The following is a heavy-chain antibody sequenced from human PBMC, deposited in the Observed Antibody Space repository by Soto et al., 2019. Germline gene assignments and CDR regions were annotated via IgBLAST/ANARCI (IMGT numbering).Heavy chain of an antibody. Sequence: GVSVEVSCQASGYTFPSYYMHWVRQDPVQVLEWMGWISGYNGDTNYAQKVQGRVTMTTDTSTSTGYMELRSLRSDDTAVYYCARGSAHDFWSGYFSGPPDYDYGMDVWGQGTTVTVSS. D-gene: IGHD3-3*01. J-gene: IGHJ6*02. CDR3: ARGSAHDFWSGYFSGPPDYDYGMDV. CDR2: ISGYNGDT. V-gene: IGHV1-18*04. CDR1: GYTFPSYY.